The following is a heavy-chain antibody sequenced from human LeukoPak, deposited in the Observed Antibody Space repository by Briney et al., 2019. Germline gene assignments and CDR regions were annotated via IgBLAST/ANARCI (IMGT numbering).Heavy chain of an antibody. D-gene: IGHD6-13*01. J-gene: IGHJ4*02. CDR3: ARLSSSGWYGEAYFDY. CDR2: INHSGST. CDR1: GGSFSGYY. Sequence: SETLSLTCAVYGGSFSGYYWSWIRQPPGKGLEWIGEINHSGSTNYNPSLKSRVTMSVDTSKNQFSLKLSSVTAADTAVYYCARLSSSGWYGEAYFDYWGQGTLVTVSS. V-gene: IGHV4-34*01.